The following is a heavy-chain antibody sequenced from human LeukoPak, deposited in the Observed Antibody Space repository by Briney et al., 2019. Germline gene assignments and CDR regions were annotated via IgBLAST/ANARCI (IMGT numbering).Heavy chain of an antibody. Sequence: WASVKVSCKASGYTFTGYIMHWVRQALGQGLEWMGWTNPNSGDTKYTQKFQGRVTLTRDTSISTAYMELNRLRSDDTAVYYCARDLVDTAMWEFDYWGQGTLLTVSS. CDR2: TNPNSGDT. D-gene: IGHD5-18*01. J-gene: IGHJ4*02. CDR1: GYTFTGYI. CDR3: ARDLVDTAMWEFDY. V-gene: IGHV1-2*02.